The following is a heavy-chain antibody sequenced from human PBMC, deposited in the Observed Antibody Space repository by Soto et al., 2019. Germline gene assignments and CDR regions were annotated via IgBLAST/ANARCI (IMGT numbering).Heavy chain of an antibody. D-gene: IGHD3-10*01. CDR2: IYYSGST. J-gene: IGHJ3*02. CDR1: GGSISSSSYY. V-gene: IGHV4-61*01. Sequence: PSETLSLTCTVSGGSISSSSYYWSWIRRPPGKGLEWIGYIYYSGSTNYNPSLKSRVTISVDTSKNQFSLKLSSVTAADTAVYYCARDWFGVHDAFDIWGQETMVTVSS. CDR3: ARDWFGVHDAFDI.